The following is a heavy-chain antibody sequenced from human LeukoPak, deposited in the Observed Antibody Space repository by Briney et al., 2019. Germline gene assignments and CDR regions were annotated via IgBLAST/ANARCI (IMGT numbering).Heavy chain of an antibody. Sequence: PSETLSLTCTVSGGSISSSSYYWGWIRQPPGKGLEWIGSIYYSGSAYYNPSLKSRVTISVDTSKNQFSLKLSSVTAADTAVYYYARQLGYCSSTSCYADKVDYWGQGTLVTVSS. V-gene: IGHV4-39*01. CDR2: IYYSGSA. D-gene: IGHD2-2*01. CDR3: ARQLGYCSSTSCYADKVDY. J-gene: IGHJ4*02. CDR1: GGSISSSSYY.